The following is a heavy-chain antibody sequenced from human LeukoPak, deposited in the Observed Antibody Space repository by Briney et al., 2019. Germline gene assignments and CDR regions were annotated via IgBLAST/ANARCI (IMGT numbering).Heavy chain of an antibody. V-gene: IGHV3-23*01. CDR1: GFTFSSYA. CDR2: ISGSGGST. Sequence: GGSLRLSCAASGFTFSSYAMSWVRQAPGKGLEWVSAISGSGGSTYYADSVKGRYTISRDNSKNTLYLQMNSLRAEDTAVYYCAKESFIAVVPAATDYWGQGTLVTVSS. CDR3: AKESFIAVVPAATDY. D-gene: IGHD2-2*01. J-gene: IGHJ4*02.